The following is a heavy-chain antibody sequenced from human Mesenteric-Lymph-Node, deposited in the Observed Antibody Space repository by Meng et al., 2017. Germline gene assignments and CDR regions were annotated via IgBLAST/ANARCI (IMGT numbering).Heavy chain of an antibody. V-gene: IGHV1-69*10. CDR2: IIPILDIP. CDR3: ASSRYYDLGSYWGVDP. D-gene: IGHD3-16*01. J-gene: IGHJ5*02. CDR1: GGTFSSYV. Sequence: QVQLVQSGAEVKKPGSSVKISCKASGGTFSSYVISWVRQAPGQGLEWMGGIIPILDIPNYAQKFQARVSITRDTSASTAYMQLSSLRSEDTAVYYCASSRYYDLGSYWGVDPWGQGTLVTVSS.